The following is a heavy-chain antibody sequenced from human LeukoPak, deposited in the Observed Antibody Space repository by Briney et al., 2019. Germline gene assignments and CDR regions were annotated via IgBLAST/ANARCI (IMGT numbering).Heavy chain of an antibody. V-gene: IGHV3-20*04. CDR2: INWNGGST. CDR1: GFTFDDYG. Sequence: GGSLRLSCAASGFTFDDYGMSWVRQAPGKGLEWVSGINWNGGSTGYADSVKGRFTISRDNVENSLHLQMNSLRAEDTAMYYCTRDPHALDYWGQGTLVTVSS. J-gene: IGHJ4*02. CDR3: TRDPHALDY.